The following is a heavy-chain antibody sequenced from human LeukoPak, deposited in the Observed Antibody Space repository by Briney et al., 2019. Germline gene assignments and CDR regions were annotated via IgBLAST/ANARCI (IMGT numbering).Heavy chain of an antibody. CDR3: ARETVSSGWYRYWFDP. CDR1: GGTFSSYA. CDR2: IIPIFGTA. V-gene: IGHV1-69*01. D-gene: IGHD6-19*01. Sequence: GSSVKVSCKASGGTFSSYAISWVRQAPGQGLEWMGGIIPIFGTANYAQKFQGRVTTTADESTSTAYMELSSLRSEDTAVYYCARETVSSGWYRYWFDPWGQGTLVTVSS. J-gene: IGHJ5*02.